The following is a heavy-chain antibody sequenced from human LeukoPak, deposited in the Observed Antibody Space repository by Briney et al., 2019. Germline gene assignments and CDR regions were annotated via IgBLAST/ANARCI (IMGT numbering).Heavy chain of an antibody. V-gene: IGHV3-20*04. Sequence: GGSLRLSCAASGFTFDDYGMSWVRQAPGKGLEWVSGINWNGGSTGYADSVKGRFTISRDNAKNSLYLQLNSLRAEDTALYYCAKNWGSGTRFDYWGQGTLVTVSS. J-gene: IGHJ4*02. CDR1: GFTFDDYG. D-gene: IGHD7-27*01. CDR3: AKNWGSGTRFDY. CDR2: INWNGGST.